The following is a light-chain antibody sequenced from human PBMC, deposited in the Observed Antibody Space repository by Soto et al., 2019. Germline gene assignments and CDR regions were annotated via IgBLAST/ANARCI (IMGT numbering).Light chain of an antibody. CDR2: DAS. V-gene: IGKV3-20*01. Sequence: EIVLTQSPGTLSLSPGESATLSCRASQSVTNNYLAWYQQKPGQAPRLLIADASRRATGITDRFSGSGSGTEFTLPISRLEPEDFAVYYCQQCARSPLTFGQGTKVEMK. J-gene: IGKJ1*01. CDR3: QQCARSPLT. CDR1: QSVTNNY.